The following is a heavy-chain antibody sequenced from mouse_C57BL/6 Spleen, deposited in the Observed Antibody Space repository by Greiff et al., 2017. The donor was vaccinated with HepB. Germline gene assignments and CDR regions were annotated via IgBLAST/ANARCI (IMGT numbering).Heavy chain of an antibody. V-gene: IGHV5-17*01. CDR2: ISSGSSTI. CDR3: ARQGYSWFAY. D-gene: IGHD3-1*01. Sequence: EVHLVESGGGLVKPGGSLKLSCAASGFTFSDYGMHWVRQAPEKGLEWVAYISSGSSTIYYADTVKGRFTISRDNAKNTLFLQMTSLRSEDTAMYYCARQGYSWFAYWGQGTLVTVSA. J-gene: IGHJ3*01. CDR1: GFTFSDYG.